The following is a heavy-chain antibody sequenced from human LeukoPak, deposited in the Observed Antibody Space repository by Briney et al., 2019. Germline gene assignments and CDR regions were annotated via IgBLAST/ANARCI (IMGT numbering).Heavy chain of an antibody. D-gene: IGHD6-19*01. J-gene: IGHJ4*02. V-gene: IGHV1-18*01. CDR1: GYTFTSYG. Sequence: ASVKVSCKASGYTFTSYGISWVRQAPGQGLEWMAWISTYNGNTNYAQKLQGRVSMTTDTSTSTAYMELRSLRSDDTAVYYCARSSLAVAGSVFDYWGQGTLVTVSS. CDR3: ARSSLAVAGSVFDY. CDR2: ISTYNGNT.